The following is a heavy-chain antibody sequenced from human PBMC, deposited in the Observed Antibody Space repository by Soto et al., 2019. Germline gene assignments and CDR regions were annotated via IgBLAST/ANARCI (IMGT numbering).Heavy chain of an antibody. Sequence: QVQLVESGGGVVQPGRSLRLSCAASGFTFSSYGMHWVRQAPGKGLEWVAVISYDGSNKYYADSVKGRFTISRDNSKNTLDLQRNGLRAEDTAVYYCAKDRGWLAERYYYGMDVWGQGTTVTVSS. D-gene: IGHD6-19*01. CDR1: GFTFSSYG. CDR2: ISYDGSNK. V-gene: IGHV3-30*18. J-gene: IGHJ6*02. CDR3: AKDRGWLAERYYYGMDV.